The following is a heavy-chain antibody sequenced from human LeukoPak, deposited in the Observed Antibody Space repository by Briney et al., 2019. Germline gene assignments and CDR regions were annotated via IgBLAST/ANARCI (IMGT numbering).Heavy chain of an antibody. CDR1: GGSISSSSYY. Sequence: SETLSLTCTVSGGSISSSSYYWGWIRQPPGEGLEWIGSIYYSGSTYYNPSLKSRVTISVDTSKNQFSLKLSSVTAADTAVYYCARKAAAVYYGNDYWGQGTLVTVSS. V-gene: IGHV4-39*01. CDR3: ARKAAAVYYGNDY. D-gene: IGHD6-13*01. CDR2: IYYSGST. J-gene: IGHJ4*02.